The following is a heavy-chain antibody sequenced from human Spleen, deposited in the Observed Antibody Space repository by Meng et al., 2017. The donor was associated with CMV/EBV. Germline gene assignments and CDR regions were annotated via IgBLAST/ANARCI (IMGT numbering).Heavy chain of an antibody. J-gene: IGHJ6*02. V-gene: IGHV3-9*01. Sequence: GGSLRLSCAASGFTFDDYAMHWVRQAPGKGLEWVSGISWNSGSIGYADSVKGRFTISRDNAKSSLYLQMNSLRAEDTALYYCARGQTDSYYYGMDVWGQGTTVTVSS. CDR2: ISWNSGSI. CDR1: GFTFDDYA. CDR3: ARGQTDSYYYGMDV.